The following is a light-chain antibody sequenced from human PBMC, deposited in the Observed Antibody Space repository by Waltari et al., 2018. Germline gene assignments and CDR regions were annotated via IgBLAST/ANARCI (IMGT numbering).Light chain of an antibody. CDR3: CSYTTSSTV. CDR1: SSDVGGYNY. CDR2: EVS. Sequence: QSALTQPASVSGSPGQSITISCTRTSSDVGGYNYVSWYQQHQGKAPKLMIYEVSNRPSGVSLRFSGSKSGNTASLTISGLQPEDEADYYCCSYTTSSTVFGTGTKVTVL. J-gene: IGLJ1*01. V-gene: IGLV2-14*01.